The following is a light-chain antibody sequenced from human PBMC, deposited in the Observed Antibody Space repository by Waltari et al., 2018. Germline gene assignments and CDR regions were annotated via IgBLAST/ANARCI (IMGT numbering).Light chain of an antibody. Sequence: DIQMTQSPSSLSASVGDRVTINRRASQSISGTLNWYQQKPGKAPKLLIYAASTLQSGVPSRFSGSGSGTDFTLTINRLQPEDFATYFCQQSYNDPLTFGGGTKMEIK. V-gene: IGKV1-39*01. CDR2: AAS. J-gene: IGKJ4*01. CDR1: QSISGT. CDR3: QQSYNDPLT.